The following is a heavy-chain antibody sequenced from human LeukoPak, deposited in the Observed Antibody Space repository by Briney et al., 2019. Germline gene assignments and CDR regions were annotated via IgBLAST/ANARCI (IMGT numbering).Heavy chain of an antibody. CDR1: GDSISSGGYS. CDR2: IYHSGST. J-gene: IGHJ3*02. D-gene: IGHD3-10*01. CDR3: AASYYYGSGSAVDAFDI. V-gene: IGHV4-30-2*01. Sequence: SQTLSLTCAVSGDSISSGGYSWSWIRQPPGKGLEWIGYIYHSGSTYYNPSLKSRVTISVDRSKNQFSLKLSSVTAADTAVYYCAASYYYGSGSAVDAFDIWGQGTMVTVSS.